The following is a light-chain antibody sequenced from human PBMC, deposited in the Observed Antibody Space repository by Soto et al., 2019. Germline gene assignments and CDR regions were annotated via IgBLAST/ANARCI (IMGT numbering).Light chain of an antibody. Sequence: QSALTQPPSASGSPGQSVTISCTGTSSDVGGYNYVSWYQQHPGKAPKLMIYEVSKRPSGVPDRFSGSKSGNTASLTVSGLQAEDEADYYCSSAAGNDFGVFGGGTKVTVL. CDR1: SSDVGGYNY. CDR3: SSAAGNDFGV. V-gene: IGLV2-8*01. J-gene: IGLJ2*01. CDR2: EVS.